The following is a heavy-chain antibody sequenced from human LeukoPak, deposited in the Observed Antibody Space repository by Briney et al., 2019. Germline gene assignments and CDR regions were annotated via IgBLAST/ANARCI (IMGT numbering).Heavy chain of an antibody. CDR3: ARDLGYCSGGSCLPLDY. CDR1: GFTFSSYA. V-gene: IGHV3-30-3*01. CDR2: ISYDGSNK. D-gene: IGHD2-15*01. Sequence: GGSLRLSCAASGFTFSSYAMHWVRQAPGKGLEWVAVISYDGSNKYYADSVKGRFTISRDNSKNTLYLQMNSLRAEDTAVYYCARDLGYCSGGSCLPLDYWGQGTLVTVSS. J-gene: IGHJ4*02.